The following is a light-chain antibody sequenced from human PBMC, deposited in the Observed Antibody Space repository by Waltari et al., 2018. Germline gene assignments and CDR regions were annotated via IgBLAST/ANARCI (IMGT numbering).Light chain of an antibody. Sequence: QSALTQPASVSGSPGQSITISCTGNSSDVGGYNYVYWYKQHPGKAPKLTIYDVGKRPSGVSTRVPSSKSGNTASLTISGLQSEDEADYYCSSYTSSSQDVFGTGTKVTVL. CDR2: DVG. CDR3: SSYTSSSQDV. V-gene: IGLV2-14*01. J-gene: IGLJ1*01. CDR1: SSDVGGYNY.